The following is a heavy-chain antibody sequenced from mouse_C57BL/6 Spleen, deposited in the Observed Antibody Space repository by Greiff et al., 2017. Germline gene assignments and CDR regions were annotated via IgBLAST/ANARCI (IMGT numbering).Heavy chain of an antibody. CDR3: ARRVITTVVDPHYYAMDY. J-gene: IGHJ4*01. Sequence: EVKLQESGGGLVKPGGSLKLSCAASGFTFSDYGMHWVRQAPEKGLEWVAYISSGSSTIYYADTVKGRFTISRDNAKNTLFLQMTSLRSEDTAMYYCARRVITTVVDPHYYAMDYWGQGTSVTVSS. D-gene: IGHD1-1*01. CDR2: ISSGSSTI. CDR1: GFTFSDYG. V-gene: IGHV5-17*01.